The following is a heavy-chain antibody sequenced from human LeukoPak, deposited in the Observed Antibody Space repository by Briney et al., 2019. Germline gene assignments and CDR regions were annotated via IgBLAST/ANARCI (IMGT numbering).Heavy chain of an antibody. CDR1: GYTFTSYY. CDR3: ARANPGARAFDI. J-gene: IGHJ3*02. V-gene: IGHV1-46*01. Sequence: ASVKVSCKASGYTFTSYYMHWVRQAPGQGLEWMGIINPSGGSTSYAQKFQGRVTMSRDTSTSTVYMELSSLRSEDTAVYYCARANPGARAFDIWGQGTMVTVSS. D-gene: IGHD3-10*01. CDR2: INPSGGST.